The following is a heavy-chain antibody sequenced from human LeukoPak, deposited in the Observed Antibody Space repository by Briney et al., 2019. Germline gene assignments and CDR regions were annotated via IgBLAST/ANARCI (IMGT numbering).Heavy chain of an antibody. CDR2: ISWNRDSV. J-gene: IGHJ6*02. CDR1: EFTFDDYG. D-gene: IGHD2-21*01. V-gene: IGHV3-9*01. CDR3: ARGGVSRYYYAMDV. Sequence: GRSLRLPCAVSEFTFDDYGMHWVPRAPGKAWEGGSGISWNRDSVGYADSVKGRFTISRENAETSRYLQMSSLRAEDTAFYYCARGGVSRYYYAMDVWGQGTTVTVSS.